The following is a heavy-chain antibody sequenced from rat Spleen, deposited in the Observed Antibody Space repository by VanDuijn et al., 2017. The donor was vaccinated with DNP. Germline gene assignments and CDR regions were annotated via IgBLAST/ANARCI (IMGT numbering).Heavy chain of an antibody. CDR3: VTRGMYGGYDH. Sequence: EVQLVESGGGVVQPGNSLKLSCAASGFTCMDSALALVPQSPKKGLEWVATLIYDGSHTFYRDSVQGRFTISRDNAKTTLYLQMDSLRSDDTATYYCVTRGMYGGYDHWGQGVMVTVSS. J-gene: IGHJ2*01. V-gene: IGHV5S10*01. D-gene: IGHD1-11*01. CDR2: LIYDGSHT. CDR1: GFTCMDSA.